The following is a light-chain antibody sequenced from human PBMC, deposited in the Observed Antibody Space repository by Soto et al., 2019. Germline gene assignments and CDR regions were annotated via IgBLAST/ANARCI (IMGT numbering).Light chain of an antibody. CDR2: YVS. V-gene: IGKV2-30*01. J-gene: IGKJ2*01. Sequence: EVVMTQSPLSLPVTLGQPASISCRSSQSLAYIDGNTYLTWFHQRPGQSPRRLIYYVSNRDSGXPXRFXDSGSGTDFTLKISRVEAEDAGIYYCMQSTHWPPYTFGQGTKLEIK. CDR1: QSLAYIDGNTY. CDR3: MQSTHWPPYT.